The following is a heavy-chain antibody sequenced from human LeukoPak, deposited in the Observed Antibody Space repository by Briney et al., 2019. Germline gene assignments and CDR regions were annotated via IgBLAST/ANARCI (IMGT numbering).Heavy chain of an antibody. Sequence: PGGSLRLSCAASGFTFDDYAMHWVRQAPGKGLEWVSGISWNSGSIGYADSVKGRFTISRDNAKNSLYLQMNSLRAEDTALYYCAARDSSGSFDYWGQGTLVTVSS. V-gene: IGHV3-9*01. CDR2: ISWNSGSI. J-gene: IGHJ4*02. CDR1: GFTFDDYA. CDR3: AARDSSGSFDY. D-gene: IGHD3-22*01.